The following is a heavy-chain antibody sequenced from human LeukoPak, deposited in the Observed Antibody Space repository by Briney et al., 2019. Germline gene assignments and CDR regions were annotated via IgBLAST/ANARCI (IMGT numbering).Heavy chain of an antibody. CDR1: GGTFSSYA. CDR3: ARGYYDFWSGYTSRGAPPAYHFQH. D-gene: IGHD3-3*01. V-gene: IGHV1-69*06. Sequence: GASVKVSCKASGGTFSSYAISWVRQAPGHGLEGVGGIIPIFRTANYAQKVQGRVTITADKSTSTAYMELSSLRSEDTAVYYCARGYYDFWSGYTSRGAPPAYHFQHWGQGTLVTVSS. J-gene: IGHJ1*01. CDR2: IIPIFRTA.